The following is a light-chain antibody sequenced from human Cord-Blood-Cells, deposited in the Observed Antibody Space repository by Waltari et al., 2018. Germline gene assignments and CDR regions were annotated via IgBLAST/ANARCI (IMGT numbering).Light chain of an antibody. J-gene: IGLJ3*02. CDR2: DVS. CDR1: SSDVGGYNY. CDR3: SSYTSSSTLRV. V-gene: IGLV2-14*01. Sequence: QSALTQPASVSGSPGQSITISCTGTSSDVGGYNYVSWYQQYPGKAPKLMIYDVSKRPSGVSNRFSGSKSGNTASLTISGLQAEDEADYYCSSYTSSSTLRVFGGGTKLTVL.